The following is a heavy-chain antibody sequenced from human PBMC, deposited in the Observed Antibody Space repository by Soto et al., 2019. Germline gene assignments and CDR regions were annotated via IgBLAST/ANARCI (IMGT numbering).Heavy chain of an antibody. V-gene: IGHV1-69*02. Sequence: ASVKVSCKASGGTFSSYTISWVRQAPGQGLEWMGRIIPIPGITNYAQKFQGRVTITADKSTRTAYMELSSLRSEDTAVYYCARATYGGYDFDYWGQGTLVTVSS. J-gene: IGHJ4*02. CDR1: GGTFSSYT. CDR2: IIPIPGIT. CDR3: ARATYGGYDFDY. D-gene: IGHD5-12*01.